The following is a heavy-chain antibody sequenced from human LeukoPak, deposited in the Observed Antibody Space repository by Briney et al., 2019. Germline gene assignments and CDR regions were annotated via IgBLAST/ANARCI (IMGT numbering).Heavy chain of an antibody. Sequence: PSETLSLTCTVSGGSISSYYWSRIRQPPGKGLEWIGYIYYSGSTNYNPSLKSRVTISVDTSKNQFSLKLSSVTAADTAVYYCARTREWYFDLWGRGTLVTVSS. CDR1: GGSISSYY. V-gene: IGHV4-59*01. CDR3: ARTREWYFDL. J-gene: IGHJ2*01. D-gene: IGHD1-26*01. CDR2: IYYSGST.